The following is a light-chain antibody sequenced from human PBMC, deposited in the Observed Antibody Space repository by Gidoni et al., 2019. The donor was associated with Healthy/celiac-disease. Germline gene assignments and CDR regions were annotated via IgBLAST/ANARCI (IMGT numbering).Light chain of an antibody. J-gene: IGLJ3*02. Sequence: QSALTQPRSVSWSPGQSVTISCTGTSSDVGGYNYVSWYQQHQGKAPKLMIYDVSKRPSGVPDRFSGSKSGNTASLTISGLQAEDEADYYCCSYAGSYPWVFGGGTKLTVL. V-gene: IGLV2-11*01. CDR3: CSYAGSYPWV. CDR1: SSDVGGYNY. CDR2: DVS.